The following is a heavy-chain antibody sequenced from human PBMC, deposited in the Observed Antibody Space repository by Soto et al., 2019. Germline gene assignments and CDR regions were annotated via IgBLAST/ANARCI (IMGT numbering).Heavy chain of an antibody. Sequence: GGSLRLSCAASGFTFDDYGMSWVRQAPGKGLEWVSGINWNGGSTGYADSVKGRFTISRDNSKNTLFLLMSSLRAEDTAIYYCAKGGGEEGYCSSGTFCSIFKCWGHGTLVTVSS. CDR2: INWNGGST. V-gene: IGHV3-20*04. D-gene: IGHD2-15*01. CDR1: GFTFDDYG. CDR3: AKGGGEEGYCSSGTFCSIFKC. J-gene: IGHJ4*01.